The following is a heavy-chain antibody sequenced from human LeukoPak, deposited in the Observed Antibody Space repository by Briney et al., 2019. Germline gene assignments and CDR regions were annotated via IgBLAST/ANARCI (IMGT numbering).Heavy chain of an antibody. CDR1: GGSFSGYY. Sequence: SETLSLTCAVYGGSFSGYYWSWIRQPPGKGLEWIGEINHSGSTNYNPSLKSRVTISVDTSKNQFSLKLSSVTAADTAVYYCARSYRSGTLQTYYYMDVWGKGTTVTVS. D-gene: IGHD3-10*01. V-gene: IGHV4-34*01. CDR3: ARSYRSGTLQTYYYMDV. J-gene: IGHJ6*03. CDR2: INHSGST.